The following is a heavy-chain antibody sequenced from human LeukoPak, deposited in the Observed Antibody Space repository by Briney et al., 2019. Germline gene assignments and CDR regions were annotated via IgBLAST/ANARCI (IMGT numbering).Heavy chain of an antibody. Sequence: PSETLSLTCAVYGGSISGYYWSWIPQTPGRGLEWVGEIHYTGATSYNPSLKSRATISTDTSKNQFSLRLSSVTAADTAVYYCARVNILPGYCFDFWGEGALVTVSS. CDR1: GGSISGYY. D-gene: IGHD3-9*01. CDR2: IHYTGAT. J-gene: IGHJ4*02. V-gene: IGHV4-34*01. CDR3: ARVNILPGYCFDF.